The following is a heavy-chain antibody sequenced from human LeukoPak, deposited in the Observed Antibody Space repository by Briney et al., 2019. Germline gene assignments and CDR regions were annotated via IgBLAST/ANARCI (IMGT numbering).Heavy chain of an antibody. CDR2: ISAYNGNT. V-gene: IGHV1-18*01. D-gene: IGHD5-18*01. J-gene: IGHJ4*02. CDR1: GYAFTSDG. Sequence: ASVKVSCKASGYAFTSDGISWVRQAPGQGLEWMGWISAYNGNTNYAQKLQGRVTMTTDTSTSTAYMELRGLRSADTAVYYCGRALHSYGPPRYWGQGTLVTVSS. CDR3: GRALHSYGPPRY.